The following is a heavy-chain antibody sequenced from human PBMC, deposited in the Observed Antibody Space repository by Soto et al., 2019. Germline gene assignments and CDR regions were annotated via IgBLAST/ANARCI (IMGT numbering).Heavy chain of an antibody. CDR2: IYYSGST. D-gene: IGHD3-10*01. CDR3: SRDKLLWDISSLAFDI. CDR1: GGSISSYY. J-gene: IGHJ3*02. Sequence: QVQLQESGPGLVKPSETLSLTCTVSGGSISSYYWSWIRQPPGKGLEWIGYIYYSGSTNYNPSLKSRVTISVDTSKNQFALKHSSVTAADTAVDYCSRDKLLWDISSLAFDIWGQGTMVTVSP. V-gene: IGHV4-59*01.